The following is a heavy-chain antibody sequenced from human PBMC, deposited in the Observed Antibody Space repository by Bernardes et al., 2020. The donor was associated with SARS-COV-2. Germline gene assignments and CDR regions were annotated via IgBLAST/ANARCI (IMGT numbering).Heavy chain of an antibody. CDR3: TSSFYDYFWGSYRVYY. Sequence: GGSLRLSCVASGFTFNIYTMNWVRQAPGKGLEWVGFIRSKAYGGTTEYAASVKGRFTISRDDSKSIAYLQMNSLKTKDTAVYYCTSSFYDYFWGSYRVYYWGQGTVVTVSP. D-gene: IGHD3-16*02. CDR1: GFTFNIYT. V-gene: IGHV3-49*04. CDR2: IRSKAYGGTT. J-gene: IGHJ4*02.